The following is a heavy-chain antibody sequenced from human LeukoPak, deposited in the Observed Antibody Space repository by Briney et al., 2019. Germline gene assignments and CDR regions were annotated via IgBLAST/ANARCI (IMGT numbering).Heavy chain of an antibody. V-gene: IGHV3-7*01. CDR3: ARIQGFGFDY. CDR1: GFPSSSFW. J-gene: IGHJ4*02. D-gene: IGHD3-10*01. Sequence: GGSLRLSCAASGFPSSSFWMSWVRQAPGKGLEWVANIKQDGSEKYYVDSVKGRFTISRDNAKNSLYLQMNSLRAEDTAVYYCARIQGFGFDYWGQGTLVTVSS. CDR2: IKQDGSEK.